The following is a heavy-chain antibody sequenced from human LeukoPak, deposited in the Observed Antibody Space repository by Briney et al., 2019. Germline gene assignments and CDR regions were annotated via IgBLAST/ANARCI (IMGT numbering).Heavy chain of an antibody. CDR2: ISAYNGNT. J-gene: IGHJ4*02. Sequence: ASVKVSCKASGYMFTSYGISWVRQAPGQGLEWMGWISAYNGNTNYAQKLQGRVTMTRDTSISTAYMELSRLRSDDTAVYYCARGIRWDLLVDYWGQGTLVTVSS. D-gene: IGHD1-26*01. V-gene: IGHV1-18*01. CDR1: GYMFTSYG. CDR3: ARGIRWDLLVDY.